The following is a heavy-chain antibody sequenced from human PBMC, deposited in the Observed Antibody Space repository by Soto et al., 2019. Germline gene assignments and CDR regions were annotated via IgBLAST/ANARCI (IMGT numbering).Heavy chain of an antibody. V-gene: IGHV4-31*03. D-gene: IGHD4-17*01. Sequence: QAQLQEAGPGLVKPSQTLSLTCTVSGGSISSGGYYWSWIRQHPGKGLEWIGYIYYSGSTYYNPSLTSRVTISVAPSKNQFSLKLSSVTAADTAVYYCARECYGDSNDFDYWGQGTLVTVSS. CDR1: GGSISSGGYY. J-gene: IGHJ4*02. CDR3: ARECYGDSNDFDY. CDR2: IYYSGST.